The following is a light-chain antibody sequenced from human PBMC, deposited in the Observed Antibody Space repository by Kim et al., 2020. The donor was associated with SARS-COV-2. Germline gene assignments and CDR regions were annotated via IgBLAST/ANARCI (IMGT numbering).Light chain of an antibody. CDR2: DAS. CDR3: QQYNFYPLT. Sequence: DIQMTQSPSTLSTSAGNRVTITCRASQSLGNRLAWYQQKPGKAPKVLIYDASNLGSGVPSRFSASGSGTEFTLTINSLQPDDFATYYCQQYNFYPLTFGGGAKVDFK. CDR1: QSLGNR. J-gene: IGKJ4*01. V-gene: IGKV1-5*01.